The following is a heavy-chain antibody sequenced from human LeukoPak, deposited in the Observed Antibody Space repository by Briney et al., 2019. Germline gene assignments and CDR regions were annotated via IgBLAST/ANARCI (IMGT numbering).Heavy chain of an antibody. CDR2: ISWNSGSI. CDR1: GFTFDDYA. D-gene: IGHD3-3*01. Sequence: GRSLRLSCAASGFTFDDYAMHWVRQAPGKGLEWASGISWNSGSIGYADSVKGRFTISRDNAKNSLYLQMNSLRAEDTALYYCAKGYDFWSGYWDYWGQGTLVTVSS. V-gene: IGHV3-9*01. J-gene: IGHJ4*02. CDR3: AKGYDFWSGYWDY.